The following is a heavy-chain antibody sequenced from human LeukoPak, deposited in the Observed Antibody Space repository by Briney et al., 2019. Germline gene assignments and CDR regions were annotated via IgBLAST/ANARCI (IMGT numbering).Heavy chain of an antibody. V-gene: IGHV4-59*08. Sequence: PETLSLTCTVSGGSISSYYWSWIRQPPGKGLEWIGYIYYSGSTNYNPSLKSRVTISVDTSKNQFSLKLSSVTAADTAVYYCARHSRLDKSSLSWADYWGQGTLVTVPS. CDR2: IYYSGST. D-gene: IGHD2-2*03. CDR3: ARHSRLDKSSLSWADY. CDR1: GGSISSYY. J-gene: IGHJ4*02.